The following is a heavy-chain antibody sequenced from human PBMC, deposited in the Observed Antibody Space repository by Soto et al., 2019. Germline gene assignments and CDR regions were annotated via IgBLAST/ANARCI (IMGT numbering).Heavy chain of an antibody. CDR3: ARVGGINWFDP. J-gene: IGHJ5*02. CDR2: IYYSGGT. CDR1: GGSNSTGGYY. Sequence: QVQLQESGPGLVKPSQTLSLTCTVSGGSNSTGGYYWSWIRQHPGKGLEWIGYIYYSGGTYYNLSLKRRVTISVDSSKNQFSLKLSSVTAADTAVYYCARVGGINWFDPWGQGSLVTVSS. V-gene: IGHV4-31*03. D-gene: IGHD3-16*01.